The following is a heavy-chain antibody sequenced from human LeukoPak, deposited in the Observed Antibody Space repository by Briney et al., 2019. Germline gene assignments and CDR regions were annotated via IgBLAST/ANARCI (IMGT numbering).Heavy chain of an antibody. CDR3: ARGRGRDGYRFDY. V-gene: IGHV1-8*01. Sequence: ASVKVSCKASGYNFTNYDITWVRQATGQGLEWAGWMNPNSGNTGYAQEFQGRVTMTRSTSISTAYMELSNLRSEDTAVYYCARGRGRDGYRFDYWGQGTLVTVSS. CDR2: MNPNSGNT. D-gene: IGHD5-24*01. J-gene: IGHJ4*02. CDR1: GYNFTNYD.